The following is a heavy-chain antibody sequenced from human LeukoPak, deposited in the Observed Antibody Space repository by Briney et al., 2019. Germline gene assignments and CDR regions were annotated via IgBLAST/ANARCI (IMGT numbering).Heavy chain of an antibody. Sequence: GGSLRLSCAASGFTFSSYAMSWVRQAPGKGLEWVSTISSSDGSTYYVDSVKGRFTISRDNSKNTLYLQMNSLRAEDTAVYYCAKKTVGGSPGYWGQGSLVTVSS. CDR3: AKKTVGGSPGY. J-gene: IGHJ4*02. CDR2: ISSSDGST. D-gene: IGHD1-26*01. V-gene: IGHV3-23*01. CDR1: GFTFSSYA.